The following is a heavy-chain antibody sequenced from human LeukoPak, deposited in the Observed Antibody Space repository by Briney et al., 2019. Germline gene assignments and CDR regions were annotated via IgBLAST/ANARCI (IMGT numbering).Heavy chain of an antibody. CDR3: ALGYCGGGSCYAREYFQH. CDR2: IYYSGST. Sequence: PSQTLSLTCTVSGGSISSGGYYWTWIRQHPGKGLEWIGYIYYSGSTYYNPSLKSRVTISVDTSKNQFSLRLSSVTAADTAVFYCALGYCGGGSCYAREYFQHWGQGTLVTVSS. J-gene: IGHJ1*01. V-gene: IGHV4-31*03. D-gene: IGHD2-15*01. CDR1: GGSISSGGYY.